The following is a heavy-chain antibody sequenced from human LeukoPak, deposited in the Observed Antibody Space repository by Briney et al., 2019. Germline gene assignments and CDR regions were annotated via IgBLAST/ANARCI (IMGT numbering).Heavy chain of an antibody. CDR2: IFYSGSI. J-gene: IGHJ4*02. D-gene: IGHD5-18*01. V-gene: IGHV4-39*07. Sequence: SETLSLTCTVSGGSISSYYWGWIRQPPGKGLEWIGNIFYSGSIYYNLSLKSRVTISVDTSKNQVSLKLSSVTAADTAVYYCARGQRNTDFRYFDYWGQGTLVTVSS. CDR1: GGSISSYY. CDR3: ARGQRNTDFRYFDY.